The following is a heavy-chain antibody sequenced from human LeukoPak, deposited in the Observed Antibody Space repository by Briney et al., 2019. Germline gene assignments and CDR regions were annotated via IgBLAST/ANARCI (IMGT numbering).Heavy chain of an antibody. J-gene: IGHJ2*01. CDR2: ISNSGSII. CDR1: GFTFSSYS. V-gene: IGHV3-48*01. Sequence: GGSLRLSCAASGFTFSSYSMNWVRQAPGKGLEWVSYISNSGSIIYYADSVKGRFTISRDNSKNTLYLQMNSLRAEDTAVYYCAKDSGYSSGWYASYWYFDLWGRGTLVTVSS. CDR3: AKDSGYSSGWYASYWYFDL. D-gene: IGHD6-19*01.